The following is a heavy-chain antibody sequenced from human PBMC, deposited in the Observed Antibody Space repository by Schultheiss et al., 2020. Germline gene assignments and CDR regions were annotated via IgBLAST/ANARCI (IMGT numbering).Heavy chain of an antibody. CDR1: GGSISSSSYY. Sequence: SETLSLTCTVSGGSISSSSYYWGWIRQPPGKGLEWIGNIYYSGSTYYNPSLKSRVTISVDTSKDQFFLKLSSVTAADTAVYYCARHSNWGSKGVDYWGQGTLVTVSS. D-gene: IGHD7-27*01. CDR2: IYYSGST. J-gene: IGHJ4*02. CDR3: ARHSNWGSKGVDY. V-gene: IGHV4-39*01.